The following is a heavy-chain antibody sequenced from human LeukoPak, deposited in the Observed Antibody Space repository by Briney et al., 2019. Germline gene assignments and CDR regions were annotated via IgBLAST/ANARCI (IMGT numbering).Heavy chain of an antibody. CDR2: ISGSGGGT. D-gene: IGHD7-27*01. CDR3: AKAAWGSYFDY. J-gene: IGHJ4*02. V-gene: IGHV3-23*01. Sequence: GGSLRLSCSASGFTFSDYAMSWVRQAPGKGLEWVSTISGSGGGTYYADSVKGRFTISRDNSKNTLFLQMNTLRAEDTAVYYCAKAAWGSYFDYWGQGTLVTVSS. CDR1: GFTFSDYA.